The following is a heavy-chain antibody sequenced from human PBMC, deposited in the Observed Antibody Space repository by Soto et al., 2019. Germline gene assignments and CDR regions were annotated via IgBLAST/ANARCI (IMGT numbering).Heavy chain of an antibody. CDR3: ARNGTQTGYSYAMDV. Sequence: SVKVSCKASGGTFSDFTINWVRQAPGQRLEWMGGIIPIFDTANYAEKFQGRVTITADESTSTSFMEVSSLRSEETAVYYCARNGTQTGYSYAMDVWGQGTMVTVSS. D-gene: IGHD1-1*01. CDR2: IIPIFDTA. J-gene: IGHJ6*02. CDR1: GGTFSDFT. V-gene: IGHV1-69*13.